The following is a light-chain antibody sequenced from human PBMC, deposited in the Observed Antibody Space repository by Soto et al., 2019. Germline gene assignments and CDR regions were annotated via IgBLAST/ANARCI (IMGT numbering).Light chain of an antibody. CDR3: AAWGDSLNGPV. CDR1: SSNIGSNT. CDR2: SNN. J-gene: IGLJ2*01. Sequence: QSVLTQPPSASGTPGQRVTISCSGSSSNIGSNTVNWYQQLPGTAPKLLIYSNNQRPSGVPDRFSGSKSGTSASLAISGLQAEEEAEYYCAAWGDSLNGPVFGGGTKLTVL. V-gene: IGLV1-44*01.